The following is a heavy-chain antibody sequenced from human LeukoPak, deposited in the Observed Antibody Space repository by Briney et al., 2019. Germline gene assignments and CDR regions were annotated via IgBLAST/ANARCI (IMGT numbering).Heavy chain of an antibody. D-gene: IGHD3-22*01. CDR1: GFTFSNYW. CDR2: IYSGGST. CDR3: ARLDSSAWYWYFDL. J-gene: IGHJ2*01. V-gene: IGHV3-53*01. Sequence: GGSLRLSCEASGFTFSNYWMSWVRQAPGKGLEWVSVIYSGGSTYYADSVKGRLTISRDNSKNTLDLQMNSLRAEDTAVYYCARLDSSAWYWYFDLWGRGTLVTVSS.